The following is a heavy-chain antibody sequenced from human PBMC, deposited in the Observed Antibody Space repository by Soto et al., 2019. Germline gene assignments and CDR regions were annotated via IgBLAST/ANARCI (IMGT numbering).Heavy chain of an antibody. CDR3: AKEFNYYERSGYWVDY. D-gene: IGHD3-22*01. CDR1: GFSFRNYG. J-gene: IGHJ4*02. CDR2: ISYDGDNK. Sequence: QVQLVESGGGVLQPGRSLRLSCVASGFSFRNYGMHRVRQAPGKGLERVAVISYDGDNKYYGDSAKGRFTISRDNSNNTLYLEMRSLRAADTAVYYCAKEFNYYERSGYWVDYWGQGTMVTVSS. V-gene: IGHV3-30*18.